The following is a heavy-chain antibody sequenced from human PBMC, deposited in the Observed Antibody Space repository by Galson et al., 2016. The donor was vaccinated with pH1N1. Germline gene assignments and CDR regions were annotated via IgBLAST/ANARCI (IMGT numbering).Heavy chain of an antibody. Sequence: SLRLSCAASGFSFSTYGMSWVRQAPGKGLEWVSAISGRGESTYYSDSVKGHLTISRDNSKNTLYLQMNSLRTEDTAVYYCAKDLSSDYGDYGLDYWGQGTLVTVSS. D-gene: IGHD4-17*01. J-gene: IGHJ4*02. V-gene: IGHV3-23*01. CDR3: AKDLSSDYGDYGLDY. CDR2: ISGRGEST. CDR1: GFSFSTYG.